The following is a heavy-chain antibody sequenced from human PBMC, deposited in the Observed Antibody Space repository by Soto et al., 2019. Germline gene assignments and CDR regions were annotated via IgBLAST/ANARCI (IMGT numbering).Heavy chain of an antibody. CDR2: ISHSGDT. J-gene: IGHJ3*01. CDR3: AYSTGWYRHDV. D-gene: IGHD6-19*01. Sequence: QVQLQESGPGLVKPSGTLSLTCAVSGDSISNSRWWTWVRQPPGKGLEWIGDISHSGDTNYNPSLKSRVFISVDKSQNQFSLKVSSVTAADTAVYYCAYSTGWYRHDVWGQGTLVTVSS. V-gene: IGHV4-4*02. CDR1: GDSISNSRW.